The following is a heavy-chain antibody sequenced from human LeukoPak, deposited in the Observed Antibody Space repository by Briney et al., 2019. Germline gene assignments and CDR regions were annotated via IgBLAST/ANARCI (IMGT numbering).Heavy chain of an antibody. Sequence: PEGSLRLSCAASGFSFSGYSMNWVRQTPGEGLEWVSFTNPSSSSVNYADSVKGRFTISRDNAKNSLYLQMSSLRAEDTAVYYCATGGAARPGYWGQGTLVTVSS. CDR1: GFSFSGYS. CDR2: TNPSSSSV. CDR3: ATGGAARPGY. D-gene: IGHD6-6*01. J-gene: IGHJ4*02. V-gene: IGHV3-48*04.